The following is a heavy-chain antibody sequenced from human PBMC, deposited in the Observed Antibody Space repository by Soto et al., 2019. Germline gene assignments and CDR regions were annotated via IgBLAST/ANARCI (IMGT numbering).Heavy chain of an antibody. CDR1: GFTFSSYA. CDR3: ARDDRTIFGNCFDP. J-gene: IGHJ5*02. V-gene: IGHV3-30-3*01. D-gene: IGHD3-3*01. CDR2: ISYDGSNK. Sequence: QVQLVESGGGVVQPGRSLRLSCAASGFTFSSYAMHWVRQAPGKGLEWVAVISYDGSNKYYADSVKGRFTISRDNSKNTLYLQMNSLRAEDTAVYYCARDDRTIFGNCFDPWGQGTLVTVSS.